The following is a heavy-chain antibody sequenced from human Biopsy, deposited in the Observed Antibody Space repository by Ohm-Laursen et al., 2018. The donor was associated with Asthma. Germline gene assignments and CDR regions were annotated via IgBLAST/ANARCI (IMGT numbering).Heavy chain of an antibody. CDR1: GFSFSSYG. V-gene: IGHV3-33*08. CDR2: IWFDGSNK. D-gene: IGHD3-10*01. J-gene: IGHJ4*02. CDR3: GRERSYMVDY. Sequence: SLRLSCAASGFSFSSYGLHWVRQAPGKGLEWVADIWFDGSNKHYADSVKGRFTISRDNSKNTLYLQMNSLRAEDTALYYCGRERSYMVDYWGQGTLVIVSS.